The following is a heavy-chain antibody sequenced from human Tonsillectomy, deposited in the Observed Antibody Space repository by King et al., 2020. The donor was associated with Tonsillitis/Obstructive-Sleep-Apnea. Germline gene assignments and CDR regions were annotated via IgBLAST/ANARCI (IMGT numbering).Heavy chain of an antibody. CDR3: AKVTGYSYGDIDY. J-gene: IGHJ4*02. CDR1: GFIFSGYG. Sequence: QLVQSGGGVVQPGRSLRLSCAASGFIFSGYGMHWVRQAPGKGLEWVALISSDGSNKYYADSVRGRCTISRDNSKNTLYLQMNSLRAEDTAVYYCAKVTGYSYGDIDYWGRGTLVTVSS. D-gene: IGHD5-18*01. V-gene: IGHV3-30*18. CDR2: ISSDGSNK.